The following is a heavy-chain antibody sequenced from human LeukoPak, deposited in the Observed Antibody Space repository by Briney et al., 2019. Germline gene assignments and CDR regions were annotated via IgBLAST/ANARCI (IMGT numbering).Heavy chain of an antibody. CDR3: ARGANWGSNAFDI. V-gene: IGHV3-74*01. CDR1: GFAFSSDF. D-gene: IGHD7-27*01. J-gene: IGHJ3*02. Sequence: QPGGSLRLSCAASGFAFSSDFMHWVRQGPGKGLVWVSRLSGDGSTTSYADSVRGRFTISRDIVKNTFYLQMNNLRVEDTAVYYCARGANWGSNAFDIWGQGTMVTVSS. CDR2: LSGDGSTT.